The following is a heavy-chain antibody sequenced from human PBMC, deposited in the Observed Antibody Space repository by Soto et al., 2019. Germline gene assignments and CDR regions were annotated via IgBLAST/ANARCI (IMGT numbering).Heavy chain of an antibody. D-gene: IGHD3-22*01. Sequence: EVQLVESGGGLVKPGGSLRLSCAASGFTFSSYSMNWLRQAPGKGLEWVSSISSSSSYIYYADSVKGRFTISRDNAKNSLYLQMNSLRAEDTAVYYCARDQGVGVITYFDYWGQGTLVTVSS. CDR1: GFTFSSYS. CDR2: ISSSSSYI. J-gene: IGHJ4*02. V-gene: IGHV3-21*01. CDR3: ARDQGVGVITYFDY.